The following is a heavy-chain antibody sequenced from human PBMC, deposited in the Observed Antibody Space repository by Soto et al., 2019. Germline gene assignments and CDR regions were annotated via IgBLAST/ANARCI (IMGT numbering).Heavy chain of an antibody. Sequence: EVQLVESGGGLVQPGGSLKLSCAASGFTFSGSAMHWVRQASGKGLEWVGRIRSKANSYATAYAASVKGRFTISRDDSKNTAYLQMNSLKTEDTAVYYCTRRGSGSYPDDYWGQGTLVTVSS. CDR3: TRRGSGSYPDDY. V-gene: IGHV3-73*01. D-gene: IGHD1-26*01. CDR2: IRSKANSYAT. CDR1: GFTFSGSA. J-gene: IGHJ4*02.